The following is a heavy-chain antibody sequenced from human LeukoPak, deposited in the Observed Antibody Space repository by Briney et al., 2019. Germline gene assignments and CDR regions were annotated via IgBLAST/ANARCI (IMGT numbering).Heavy chain of an antibody. J-gene: IGHJ4*02. V-gene: IGHV4-34*01. D-gene: IGHD1-1*01. Sequence: SETLSLTCAVYGGSFSGYYWSWIRQPPGKGLEWIGEINHSGSTNYNPSLKSRVTISVDTSKNQFSLKLSSVTAADTAVYYCASVGYADYWGQGTLVTVSS. CDR2: INHSGST. CDR3: ASVGYADY. CDR1: GGSFSGYY.